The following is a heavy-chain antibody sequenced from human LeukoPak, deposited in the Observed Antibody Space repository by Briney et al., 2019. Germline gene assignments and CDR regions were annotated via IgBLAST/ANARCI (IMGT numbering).Heavy chain of an antibody. Sequence: QTGGSLRLSCAASGFTFSSYAMHWVRQAPGKGLEWVAVISYDGSNKYYADSVKGRFTISRDNSKNTLYLQMNSLRAEDTAVYYCAKDPRYSMAGFDYWGQGTLVTVSS. CDR1: GFTFSSYA. CDR3: AKDPRYSMAGFDY. J-gene: IGHJ4*02. CDR2: ISYDGSNK. V-gene: IGHV3-30-3*01. D-gene: IGHD2-21*01.